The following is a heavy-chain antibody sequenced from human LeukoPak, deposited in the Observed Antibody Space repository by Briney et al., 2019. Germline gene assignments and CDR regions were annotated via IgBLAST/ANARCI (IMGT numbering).Heavy chain of an antibody. Sequence: GGSLRLSCAASGFTFSDYYMSWLRQAPGKGLEWVSHISSSGSRIYYAHSVKGRFTTSRDNAKNSLYLQMNSLRAEDTAVYYCARVEIAAADWGQGTLVTVSS. CDR2: ISSSGSRI. CDR1: GFTFSDYY. CDR3: ARVEIAAAD. V-gene: IGHV3-11*04. D-gene: IGHD6-13*01. J-gene: IGHJ4*02.